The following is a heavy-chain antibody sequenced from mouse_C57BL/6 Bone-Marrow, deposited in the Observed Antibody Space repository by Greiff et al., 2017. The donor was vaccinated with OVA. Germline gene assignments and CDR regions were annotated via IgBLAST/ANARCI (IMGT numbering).Heavy chain of an antibody. D-gene: IGHD3-3*01. V-gene: IGHV5-15*01. CDR2: ISNLAYSI. CDR1: GFTFRDYG. Sequence: EVKVVESGGGLVQPGGSLKLSCAASGFTFRDYGMAWVRQAPRKGPEWVAFISNLAYSIYYADTVTGRFTISRENAKNTLYLEMSSLRSEDTAMYYCAREGLLDAMDYWGQGTSVTVSS. J-gene: IGHJ4*01. CDR3: AREGLLDAMDY.